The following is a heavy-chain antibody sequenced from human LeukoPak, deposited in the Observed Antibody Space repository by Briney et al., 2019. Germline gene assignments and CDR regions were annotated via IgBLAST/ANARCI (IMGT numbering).Heavy chain of an antibody. J-gene: IGHJ6*04. V-gene: IGHV3-21*01. CDR1: GFTFSSYS. CDR2: ISSSSSHI. CDR3: AELGITMIGGV. Sequence: GGSLRLSCAASGFTFSSYSMIWVRQAPGKGLEWVSSISSSSSHIYYADSVKGRFTMSRDNAKNSLYLQMNSLRAEDTAVYYCAELGITMIGGVWGKGTTVTISS. D-gene: IGHD3-10*02.